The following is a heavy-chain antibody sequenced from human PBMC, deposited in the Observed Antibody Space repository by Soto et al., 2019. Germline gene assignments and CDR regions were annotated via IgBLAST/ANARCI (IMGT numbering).Heavy chain of an antibody. CDR1: GGTFSRYV. J-gene: IGHJ2*01. D-gene: IGHD6-13*01. CDR3: ARVKVKYSSSWYSQYWYFDL. Sequence: QVQLVQSGAEVKKPGSSVKVSCKASGGTFSRYVISWVRQAPGQGPEWMGGIIPSLGAANYAQKFQDRVTVTGDASNRNAYLEAGSLRSEDTAMYYCARVKVKYSSSWYSQYWYFDLWGRGTLVTVSS. V-gene: IGHV1-69*01. CDR2: IIPSLGAA.